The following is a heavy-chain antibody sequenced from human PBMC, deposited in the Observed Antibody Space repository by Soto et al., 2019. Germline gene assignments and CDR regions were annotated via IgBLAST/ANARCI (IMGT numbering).Heavy chain of an antibody. CDR3: ARERPFGYNKHNYMDV. D-gene: IGHD5-18*01. Sequence: QVQLVESGGGVVQPGRSLRLSCAASEFTFSRHGMHWVRQAPGKGLQWVGVIWSDGSNEVYADSVKGRFIISRDNSKNILYLQMNSLRAEDTAVYYCARERPFGYNKHNYMDVWGTCITVTVSS. V-gene: IGHV3-33*01. CDR2: IWSDGSNE. J-gene: IGHJ6*03. CDR1: EFTFSRHG.